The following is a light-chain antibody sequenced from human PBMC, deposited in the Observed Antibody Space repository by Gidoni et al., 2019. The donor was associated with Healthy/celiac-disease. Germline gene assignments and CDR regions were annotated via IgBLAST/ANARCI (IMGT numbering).Light chain of an antibody. J-gene: IGKJ4*01. V-gene: IGKV2-28*01. Sequence: DIVMTQSPLPLPVTPGEPASIACRSSQSLLHSNGYNYLDWYLQKPGQSPQLLRYLGSNRASGVPDRFSGSGSGTDFTLKISRVEAEDVGVYYCMQALQTPLTFGGGTKVEIK. CDR1: QSLLHSNGYNY. CDR3: MQALQTPLT. CDR2: LGS.